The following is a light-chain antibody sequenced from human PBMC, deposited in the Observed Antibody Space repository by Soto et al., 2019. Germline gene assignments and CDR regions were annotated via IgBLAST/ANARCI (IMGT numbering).Light chain of an antibody. CDR2: HAS. Sequence: ELTLYPCNRAAYGEDGDPGACRASKDIKSYLAWYQQKPGKAPKLLIYHASTLQSGVPSRFSGSGSGTEFTLTISSLQPEDFAIYLCQQLNEFPIAFGQGTRLEIK. CDR1: KDIKSY. J-gene: IGKJ5*01. V-gene: IGKV1-9*01. CDR3: QQLNEFPIA.